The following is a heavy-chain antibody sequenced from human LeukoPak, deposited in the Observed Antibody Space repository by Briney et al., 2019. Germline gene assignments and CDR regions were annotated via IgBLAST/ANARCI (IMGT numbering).Heavy chain of an antibody. CDR1: GFTFSSYA. CDR2: ISYDGSNK. Sequence: GGSLRLSCAASGFTFSSYAMHWVRQVPSKGLEWVAVISYDGSNKYYADSVKGRFTISRDNSKNTLYLQMNSLRAEDTAVYYCARTQEPSTYYDISDYWGQGTLVTVSS. V-gene: IGHV3-30-3*01. J-gene: IGHJ4*02. CDR3: ARTQEPSTYYDISDY. D-gene: IGHD3-9*01.